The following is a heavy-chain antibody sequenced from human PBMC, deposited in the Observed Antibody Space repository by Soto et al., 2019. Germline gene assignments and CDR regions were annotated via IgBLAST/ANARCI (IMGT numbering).Heavy chain of an antibody. Sequence: EVQLVESGGGLVQPGGSLRLSCAASGFTFSIHEMNWVRQAPGKGLEWVSYISSSSSYIYYADSVKGRFTISRDNAKNSLYLQMNSLRAEDTAVYYCARDSQGMATSRIDYWGQGTLVTVSS. J-gene: IGHJ4*02. CDR1: GFTFSIHE. V-gene: IGHV3-48*03. CDR3: ARDSQGMATSRIDY. D-gene: IGHD5-12*01. CDR2: ISSSSSYI.